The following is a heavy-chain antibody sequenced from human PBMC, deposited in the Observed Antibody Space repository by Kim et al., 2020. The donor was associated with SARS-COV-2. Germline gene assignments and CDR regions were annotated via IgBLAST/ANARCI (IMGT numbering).Heavy chain of an antibody. CDR3: ASGKTTPKNYYYYGMDV. Sequence: SETLSLTCAVYGGSFSGYYWSWIRQPPGKGLEWIGEINHSGSTNYNPSLKSRVTISVDTSKNQFSLKLSSVTAADTAVYYCASGKTTPKNYYYYGMDVWGQGTTVTVSS. CDR1: GGSFSGYY. J-gene: IGHJ6*02. D-gene: IGHD4-17*01. V-gene: IGHV4-34*01. CDR2: INHSGST.